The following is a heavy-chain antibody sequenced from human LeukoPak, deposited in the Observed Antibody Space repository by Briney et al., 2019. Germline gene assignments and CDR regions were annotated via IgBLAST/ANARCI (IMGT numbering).Heavy chain of an antibody. CDR2: IIPIFGTA. V-gene: IGHV1-69*13. D-gene: IGHD6-19*01. J-gene: IGHJ4*02. Sequence: SVKVSCKASGGTFSSYAISWVRQAPGQGLEWMGGIIPIFGTANYAQKFQGRVTITADESTSTAYMELSSLRSEDTAVYCCARDGGYSSGWLSEYYFDYWGQGTLVTVSS. CDR3: ARDGGYSSGWLSEYYFDY. CDR1: GGTFSSYA.